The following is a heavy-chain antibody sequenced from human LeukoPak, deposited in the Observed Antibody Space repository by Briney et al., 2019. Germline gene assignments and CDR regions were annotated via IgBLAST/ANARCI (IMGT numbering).Heavy chain of an antibody. CDR3: ARDGRMGAPDIAAATTFP. V-gene: IGHV3-21*01. J-gene: IGHJ5*02. CDR1: GFTFSSYG. Sequence: GGSLRLSCAASGFTFSSYGMHWVRQAPGKGLEWVSSISSSSSYIYYADSVKGRFTISRDNAKNSLYLQMNSLRAEDTAVYYCARDGRMGAPDIAAATTFPWGQGTLVTVSS. D-gene: IGHD6-13*01. CDR2: ISSSSSYI.